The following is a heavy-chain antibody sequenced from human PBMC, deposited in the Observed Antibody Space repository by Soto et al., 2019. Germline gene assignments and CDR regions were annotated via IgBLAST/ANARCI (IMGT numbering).Heavy chain of an antibody. J-gene: IGHJ6*02. Sequence: GGSLRLSCAASGFTFSSYGMHWVRQAPGKGLEWVAVISYDGSNKYYADSVKGRFTISRDNSKNTLYLQMNSLRAEDTAVYYCAKDRNSYCSSTSCHNRGYYYYGMDVWGQGTTVTVSS. CDR2: ISYDGSNK. CDR3: AKDRNSYCSSTSCHNRGYYYYGMDV. V-gene: IGHV3-30*18. D-gene: IGHD2-2*01. CDR1: GFTFSSYG.